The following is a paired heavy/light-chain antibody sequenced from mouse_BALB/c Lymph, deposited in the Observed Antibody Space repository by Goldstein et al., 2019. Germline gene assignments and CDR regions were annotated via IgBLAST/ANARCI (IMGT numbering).Light chain of an antibody. CDR3: MQHLEYPFT. J-gene: IGKJ4*01. V-gene: IGKV2-137*01. Sequence: DIVMTQAAPSVPVTPGESVSISCRSSKSLLHSNGNTYLYWFLQRPGQSPQLLIYRMSNLASGVPDRFSGSGSGTAFTLRISRVEAEDVGVYYCMQHLEYPFTFGSGTKLEIK. CDR1: KSLLHSNGNTY. CDR2: RMS.
Heavy chain of an antibody. CDR3: VDSSFDY. CDR2: IRSKSNNYAT. J-gene: IGHJ2*01. V-gene: IGHV10S3*01. Sequence: EVQLVETGGGLVQPKGSLKLSCAASGFTFNTNAMNWVRQAPGKGLEWVARIRSKSNNYATYYADSVKDRFTISRDDSQSMLYLQMNNLKTEDTAMYYCVDSSFDYWGQGTTLTVSS. D-gene: IGHD1-1*01. CDR1: GFTFNTNA.